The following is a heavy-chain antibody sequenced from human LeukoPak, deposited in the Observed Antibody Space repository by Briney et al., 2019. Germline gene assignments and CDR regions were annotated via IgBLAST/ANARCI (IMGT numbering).Heavy chain of an antibody. J-gene: IGHJ5*02. D-gene: IGHD6-6*01. V-gene: IGHV1-69*05. CDR1: GGTFSSYA. Sequence: KPGASVTVSCKASGGTFSSYAISWVRQAPGQGLEWMGGIIPIFGTANYAQKFQGRVTITTDESTSTAYMELSSLRSEDTAVYYCAREKAEYSSSSWDYNWFDPWSQGTLVTVSS. CDR3: AREKAEYSSSSWDYNWFDP. CDR2: IIPIFGTA.